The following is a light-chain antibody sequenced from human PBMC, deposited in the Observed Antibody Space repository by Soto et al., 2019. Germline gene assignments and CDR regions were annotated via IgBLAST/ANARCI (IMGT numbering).Light chain of an antibody. Sequence: EIVLTQSPGTLSLSPGERDTLSCRASQTISNSYLAWYQQKPGQAPRLLIYVASSRAIGIPDRFSGSGSGTDFSLPIIRLEPEYCAMHSCPQYDRIPPFTFSPGTKLDI. CDR3: PQYDRIPPFT. CDR2: VAS. J-gene: IGKJ3*01. CDR1: QTISNSY. V-gene: IGKV3-20*01.